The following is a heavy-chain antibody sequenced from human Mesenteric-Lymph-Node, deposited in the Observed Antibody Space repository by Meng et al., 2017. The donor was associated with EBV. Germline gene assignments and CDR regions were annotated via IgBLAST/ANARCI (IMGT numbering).Heavy chain of an antibody. D-gene: IGHD6-19*01. CDR3: ARMAQWLPIDY. J-gene: IGHJ4*02. Sequence: QRKIEEWVAGVWTQAKTLSLICTVYGESFSDHYRSWMRGPPGKGPQCIGRINHDGRSTYNPLLKSRVTMSVDTSKNQLSLKQSAMTAADTAVYHCARMAQWLPIDYWGQGTLVTVSS. V-gene: IGHV4-34*01. CDR1: GESFSDHY. CDR2: INHDGRS.